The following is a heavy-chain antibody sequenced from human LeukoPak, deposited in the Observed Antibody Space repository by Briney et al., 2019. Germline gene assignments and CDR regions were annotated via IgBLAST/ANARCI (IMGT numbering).Heavy chain of an antibody. V-gene: IGHV4-59*01. D-gene: IGHD3-16*01. CDR3: ARDSGRFGYYYGMDV. J-gene: IGHJ6*02. CDR2: IYYSGST. CDR1: GGSISSYY. Sequence: SETLSLTCTVSGGSISSYYWSWIRQPAGKGLEWIGYIYYSGSTNYNPSLKSRVTISVDTSKNQFSLKLSSVTAADTAVYYCARDSGRFGYYYGMDVWGQGTTVTVSS.